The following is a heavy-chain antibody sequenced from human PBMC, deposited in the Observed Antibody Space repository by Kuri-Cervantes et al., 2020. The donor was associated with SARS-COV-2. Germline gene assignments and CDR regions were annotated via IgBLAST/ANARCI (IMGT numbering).Heavy chain of an antibody. D-gene: IGHD1-1*01. V-gene: IGHV3-53*01. CDR3: ARRESWKGDFDI. CDR1: GFTVSSNY. Sequence: GESLKIFCAASGFTVSSNYISWVRQAPGKGLEWVSVIYSGGGTYYADSVKGRFTISRDNYKNTLYLQMNSLRAEDTAVYYCARRESWKGDFDIWGQGTMVTVSS. J-gene: IGHJ3*02. CDR2: IYSGGGT.